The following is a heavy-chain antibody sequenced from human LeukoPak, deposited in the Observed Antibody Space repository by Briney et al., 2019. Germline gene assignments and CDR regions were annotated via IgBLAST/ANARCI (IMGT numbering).Heavy chain of an antibody. CDR1: GGSISSYY. Sequence: SETLSLTCTVSGGSISSYYWSWIRQPPGKGLEWIGYVYYSGSTNYNPSLKSRVTISVDTSKNQFSLKLSSVTAADTAVYYCARADYGGYYYYYGMDVWGQRTTVTVSS. V-gene: IGHV4-59*01. CDR2: VYYSGST. CDR3: ARADYGGYYYYYGMDV. D-gene: IGHD4-17*01. J-gene: IGHJ6*02.